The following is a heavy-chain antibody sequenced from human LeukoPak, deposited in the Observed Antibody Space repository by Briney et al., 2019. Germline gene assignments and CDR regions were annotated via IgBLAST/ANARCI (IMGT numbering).Heavy chain of an antibody. V-gene: IGHV3-7*01. CDR3: ARSVGNSNDY. CDR1: GFRFNTYW. D-gene: IGHD4-23*01. CDR2: IKQDGNEK. Sequence: GGSLRLSCAASGFRFNTYWMSWVRQAPGKGLEWVANIKQDGNEKYYADSVKGRFTISRDNAKNSLYLQMNSLRAEDTAVYYCARSVGNSNDYWGQGTLVTVSS. J-gene: IGHJ4*02.